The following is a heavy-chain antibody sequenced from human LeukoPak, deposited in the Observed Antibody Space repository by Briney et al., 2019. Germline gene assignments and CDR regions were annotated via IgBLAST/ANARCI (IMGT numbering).Heavy chain of an antibody. CDR3: ARAKDGYSYGWDAFDI. D-gene: IGHD5-18*01. CDR2: IYYSGST. J-gene: IGHJ3*02. CDR1: GGSVSSGSYY. Sequence: SETLSLTCTVSGGSVSSGSYYWSWTRQPPGKGLEWIGYIYYSGSTNYNPSLKSRVTISVDTSKNQFSLKLSSVTAADTAVYYCARAKDGYSYGWDAFDIWGQGTMVTVSS. V-gene: IGHV4-61*01.